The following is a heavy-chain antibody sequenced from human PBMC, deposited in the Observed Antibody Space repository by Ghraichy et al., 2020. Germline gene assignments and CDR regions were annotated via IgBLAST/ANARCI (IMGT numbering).Heavy chain of an antibody. V-gene: IGHV3-53*01. D-gene: IGHD3-10*01. J-gene: IGHJ6*03. CDR2: IYSGGST. CDR3: ARVGGGYGSDNYYYYYMDV. Sequence: GGSLRLSCAASGFTVSSNYMSWVRQAPGKGLESVSVIYSGGSTYYADSVKGRFTISRDNSKNTLYLQMNSLRAEDTAVYYCARVGGGYGSDNYYYYYMDVWGKGTTVTVSS. CDR1: GFTVSSNY.